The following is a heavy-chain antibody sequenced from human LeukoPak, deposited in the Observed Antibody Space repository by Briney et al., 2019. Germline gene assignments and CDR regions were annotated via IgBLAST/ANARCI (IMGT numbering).Heavy chain of an antibody. CDR1: GYTFTNYW. V-gene: IGHV5-51*01. D-gene: IGHD1/OR15-1a*01. J-gene: IGHJ4*02. CDR2: IFPGDSDT. CDR3: AREEHGDY. Sequence: GESLKFSCKGSGYTFTNYWIGWVRQMPGKGLEWMGIIFPGDSDTRYSPSFQGRVTISADKSTTTAYLQWSSLKASDTAMYYCAREEHGDYWGQGTPVTVSS.